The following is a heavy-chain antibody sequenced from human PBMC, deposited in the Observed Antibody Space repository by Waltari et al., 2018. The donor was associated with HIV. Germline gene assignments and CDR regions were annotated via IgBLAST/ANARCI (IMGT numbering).Heavy chain of an antibody. CDR1: GGSISSTNYY. V-gene: IGHV4-39*02. Sequence: QLQLQESGPGLVKPSETLSFTCTVSGGSISSTNYYWGWIRQPPGKGLGWIGNVYYSGCTHYSTSRKSRVTITEDTAKNHFTLTLGSVTAADPAVYYCARATQYSSSWTTHLRRRFDPWGQATLVTVSS. CDR2: VYYSGCT. CDR3: ARATQYSSSWTTHLRRRFDP. D-gene: IGHD6-13*01. J-gene: IGHJ5*02.